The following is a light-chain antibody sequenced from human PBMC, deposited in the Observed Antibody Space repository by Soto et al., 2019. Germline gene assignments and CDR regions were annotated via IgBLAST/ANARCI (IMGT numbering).Light chain of an antibody. Sequence: QSALTQPASVSGSPGQSITISCTGTSSDIGGYDYVSWYQQHPGKAPRLMIYEVSNRPSGVSNRFSGSKSGNTASLTISGLQAEDEAAYFCNSYTSSSTLVVFGGGTNSPS. CDR3: NSYTSSSTLVV. V-gene: IGLV2-14*01. CDR1: SSDIGGYDY. J-gene: IGLJ3*02. CDR2: EVS.